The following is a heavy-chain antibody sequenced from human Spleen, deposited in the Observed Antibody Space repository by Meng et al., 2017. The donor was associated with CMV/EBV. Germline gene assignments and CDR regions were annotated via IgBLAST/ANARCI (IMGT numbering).Heavy chain of an antibody. V-gene: IGHV4-30-4*08. CDR3: ARVSPLGDAFDI. J-gene: IGHJ3*02. D-gene: IGHD7-27*01. CDR1: GGSISSGHYY. Sequence: TVSGGSISSGHYYWSWIRQPPGMGLEWIEHINYFRTTYYNPSLKSRFTMSVDTSKSQFSLKLKSVTAADTAVYYCARVSPLGDAFDIWGQGTMVTVSS. CDR2: INYFRTT.